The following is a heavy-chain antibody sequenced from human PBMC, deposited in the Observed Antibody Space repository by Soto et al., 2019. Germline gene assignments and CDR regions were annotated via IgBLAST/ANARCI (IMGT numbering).Heavy chain of an antibody. CDR1: GFTFRDAA. D-gene: IGHD1-20*01. CDR3: AKAISGYNAPLDH. V-gene: IGHV3-73*01. Sequence: PGGSLRLSCAASGFTFRDAAIHWVRQASGKGLEWVGVVRNRLYSFAAVYTASVKGRFTVSRDDSKNMAFLEMNSLKTEDTAVYYCAKAISGYNAPLDHWGQGTRVTVSS. CDR2: VRNRLYSFAA. J-gene: IGHJ4*02.